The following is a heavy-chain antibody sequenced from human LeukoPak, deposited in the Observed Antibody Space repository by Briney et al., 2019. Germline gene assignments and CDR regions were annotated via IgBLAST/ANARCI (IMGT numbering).Heavy chain of an antibody. D-gene: IGHD5-24*01. CDR2: TWCDGGKT. CDR3: VRGSGGDGYSYWGDY. CDR1: GFTFNHYG. Sequence: GRSLRLSCAASGFTFNHYGMHWVRQAPGKGLEGVAVTWCDGGKTHYPDSVKGRFTISRDNSKNTLYLQMNSLRADDTAVYYCVRGSGGDGYSYWGDYWGQGTLVTVSP. V-gene: IGHV3-33*01. J-gene: IGHJ4*02.